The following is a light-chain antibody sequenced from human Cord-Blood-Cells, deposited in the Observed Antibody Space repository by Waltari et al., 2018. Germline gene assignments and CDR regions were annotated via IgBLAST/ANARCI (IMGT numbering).Light chain of an antibody. Sequence: QLVLTQSPSASASLGASVKLTCTLTSGHSSYAIAWHPQQPEKGPRYLMKLNSDGSHSKGDGIPDRLSGSSSGAERYLTISSLQSEDEADYYCQTWGTGIWVFGGGTKLTVL. CDR3: QTWGTGIWV. CDR2: LNSDGSH. CDR1: SGHSSYA. J-gene: IGLJ3*02. V-gene: IGLV4-69*01.